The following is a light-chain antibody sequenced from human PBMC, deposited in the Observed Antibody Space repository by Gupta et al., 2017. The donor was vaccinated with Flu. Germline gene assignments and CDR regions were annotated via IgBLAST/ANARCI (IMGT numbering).Light chain of an antibody. V-gene: IGKV4-1*01. CDR2: WAF. CDR1: QSVLYRSNNTNI. J-gene: IGKJ1*01. Sequence: DIVMNQSPDSLAVSLGERANINCKSSQSVLYRSNNTNILTRYPQNPGRPLKLRIAWAFTLESGFPDRFSRSRSRTDFTRTISSLKTEDGAVYSCQLYSTTPPRTLGHGTRVEI. CDR3: QLYSTTPPRT.